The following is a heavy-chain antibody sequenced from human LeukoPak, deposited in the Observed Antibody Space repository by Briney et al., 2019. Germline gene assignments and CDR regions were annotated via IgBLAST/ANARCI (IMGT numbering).Heavy chain of an antibody. CDR3: ATNTYRWWYY. J-gene: IGHJ4*02. CDR1: GFTFSSYS. Sequence: QPGGPLRLSCAASGFTFSSYSMNWVRQAPGKGLEWVSYISSSSSTIYYADSVKGRFTISRDNAKNSLYLQMNSLRAEDTAVYYCATNTYRWWYYWGQGTLVTVSS. CDR2: ISSSSSTI. D-gene: IGHD2-15*01. V-gene: IGHV3-48*04.